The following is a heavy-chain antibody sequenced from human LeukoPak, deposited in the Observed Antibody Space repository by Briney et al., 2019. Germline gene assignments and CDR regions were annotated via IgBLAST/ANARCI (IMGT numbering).Heavy chain of an antibody. D-gene: IGHD1-1*01. CDR2: ISWDGGGT. V-gene: IGHV3-43*01. J-gene: IGHJ6*03. CDR1: GFTFDDYT. Sequence: GGSLRLSCAASGFTFDDYTMHWVRQAPGKGLEWVSLISWDGGGTYYADSVKGRFTISRDNSKNSLYLQMNSLRTEDTALYYCAKPNDYYYYMDVWGKGTTVTVSS. CDR3: AKPNDYYYYMDV.